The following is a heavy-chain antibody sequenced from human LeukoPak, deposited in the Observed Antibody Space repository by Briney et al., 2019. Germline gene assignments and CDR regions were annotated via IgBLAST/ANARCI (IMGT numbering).Heavy chain of an antibody. CDR3: AKEAGERRQQQAADY. J-gene: IGHJ4*02. V-gene: IGHV3-23*01. CDR2: ITYSGGNT. Sequence: GGSLRLSCAASGFTFSSYAMSWVRQAPGKGLEWVSTITYSGGNTYYADSVKGRFTISRDNSKNTLYLQMNRLRAEDTAVYYCAKEAGERRQQQAADYWGQGSLVTVSS. CDR1: GFTFSSYA. D-gene: IGHD6-13*01.